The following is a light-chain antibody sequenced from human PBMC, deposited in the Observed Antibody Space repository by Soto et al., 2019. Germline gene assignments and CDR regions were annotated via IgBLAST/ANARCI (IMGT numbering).Light chain of an antibody. V-gene: IGKV1-5*01. CDR2: DAS. Sequence: DIQMSQSPSTLSASVGDRVTITCRASQSISNSLAWYQQKPGKAPNLLLSDASTLERGVPSRFSGSGSGTVFTLTISSLQPDDFATYYCQHYSSYSRTFGEGTNVAIK. J-gene: IGKJ1*01. CDR3: QHYSSYSRT. CDR1: QSISNS.